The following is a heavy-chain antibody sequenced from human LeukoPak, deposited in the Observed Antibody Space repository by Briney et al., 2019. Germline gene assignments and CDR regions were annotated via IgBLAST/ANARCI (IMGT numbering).Heavy chain of an antibody. Sequence: PSETLSLTCTVSGGSISSFYWSWVRQPPGKGLEWIGFIYYSGSTNYNPSLKSRVTISVDTSKNQFSLKLSSVTAADTAVYYCASGPTVVAFDCWGQGALVTVSP. J-gene: IGHJ4*02. CDR3: ASGPTVVAFDC. V-gene: IGHV4-59*01. CDR1: GGSISSFY. CDR2: IYYSGST. D-gene: IGHD4-17*01.